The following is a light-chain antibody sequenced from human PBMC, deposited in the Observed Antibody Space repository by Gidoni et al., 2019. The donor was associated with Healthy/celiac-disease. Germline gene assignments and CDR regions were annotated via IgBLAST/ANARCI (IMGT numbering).Light chain of an antibody. CDR3: MQGTHWPQYT. J-gene: IGKJ2*01. V-gene: IGKV2-30*01. CDR2: KVS. CDR1: NSLVYSDVTTY. Sequence: VVLTQSPLSLPFTLGQPPSISCRSGNSLVYSDVTTYWNWSQQRPGQSQRRIIYKVSNRGSGGADRFRGSGSGTGIKLKISRVEAEDVGVYYCMQGTHWPQYTFGQGTKLEIK.